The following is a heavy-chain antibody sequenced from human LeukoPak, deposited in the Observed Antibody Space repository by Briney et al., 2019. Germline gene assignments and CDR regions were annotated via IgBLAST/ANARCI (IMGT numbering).Heavy chain of an antibody. CDR2: IDPSDSYA. CDR1: GYSFTSYG. Sequence: GESLKISCKGSGYSFTSYGISWVRQMPGKGLDWMGRIDPSDSYANYSPSFQGHVTLSADKSISTAYLQWSSLKASDTAMYYCARHEEIVLMVYAIDYDYYGMDVWGQGTTVTVSS. V-gene: IGHV5-10-1*01. J-gene: IGHJ6*02. CDR3: ARHEEIVLMVYAIDYDYYGMDV. D-gene: IGHD2-8*01.